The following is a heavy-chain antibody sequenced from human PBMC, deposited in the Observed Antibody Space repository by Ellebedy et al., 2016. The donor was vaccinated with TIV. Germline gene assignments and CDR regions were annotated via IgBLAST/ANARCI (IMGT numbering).Heavy chain of an antibody. CDR1: GFTFRSYA. Sequence: GESLKISCAASGFTFRSYAMSWVRQAPGKGLEWVSAISGSGVSTLYADSVKGRFTISRDNSKNTLYLQTNSRRADDTAVYYCAKDSGNWGYAFDVWGQGTMVTVSS. V-gene: IGHV3-23*01. CDR3: AKDSGNWGYAFDV. J-gene: IGHJ3*01. CDR2: ISGSGVST. D-gene: IGHD7-27*01.